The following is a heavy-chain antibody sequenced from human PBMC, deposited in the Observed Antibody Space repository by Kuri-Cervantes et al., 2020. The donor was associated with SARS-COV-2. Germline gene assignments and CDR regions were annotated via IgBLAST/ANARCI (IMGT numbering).Heavy chain of an antibody. CDR2: ISGSGGST. D-gene: IGHD3-10*01. V-gene: IGHV3-23*01. J-gene: IGHJ4*02. Sequence: GGSLRLSCAASGFTFSSYAMSWVRQAPGKGLEWVSAISGSGGSTYYADSVKGRFTISRDNSKNTLYLQMNSLRAEDTAVYYCAKTTMVQGVIISGWIDYWGQGTPVTDSS. CDR3: AKTTMVQGVIISGWIDY. CDR1: GFTFSSYA.